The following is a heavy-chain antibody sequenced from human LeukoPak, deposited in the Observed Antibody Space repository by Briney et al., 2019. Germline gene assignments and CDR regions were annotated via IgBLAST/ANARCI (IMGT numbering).Heavy chain of an antibody. CDR3: ATSTVTHTRDP. CDR1: EYTSSDFY. D-gene: IGHD1-1*01. CDR2: INPYTGAT. V-gene: IGHV1-2*02. Sequence: GASVKVSCQAAEYTSSDFYLNWVRQAPGPGLGWMGWINPYTGATIYAQNFQGRVTMTWDASIGTGYVELTRLTSDDTALYYCATSTVTHTRDPWGQGTLVTVSS. J-gene: IGHJ5*02.